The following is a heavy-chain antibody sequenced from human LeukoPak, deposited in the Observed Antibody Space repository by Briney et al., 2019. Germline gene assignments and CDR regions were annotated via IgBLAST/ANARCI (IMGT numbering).Heavy chain of an antibody. CDR1: GGSISSGSYY. D-gene: IGHD2-2*01. CDR3: AREPNYCSSTSCYLLNWFGP. Sequence: PSETLSLTCTVSGGSISSGSYYWSWIRQPAGKGLEWIGRIYTSGSTNYNPSLKSRVTISVDTSKNQFSLKLSSVTAADTAVYYCAREPNYCSSTSCYLLNWFGPWGQGTLVTVSS. V-gene: IGHV4-61*02. J-gene: IGHJ5*02. CDR2: IYTSGST.